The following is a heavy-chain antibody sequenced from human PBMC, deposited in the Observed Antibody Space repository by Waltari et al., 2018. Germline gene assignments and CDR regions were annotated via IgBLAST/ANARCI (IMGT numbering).Heavy chain of an antibody. CDR3: ARAPRDTVASGAFDI. V-gene: IGHV4-34*01. CDR2: INHSGST. J-gene: IGHJ3*02. CDR1: GWSFRCYY. Sequence: QVQLQQWGAVLLKPSETLSLTCAVSGWSFRCYYWRWIRPPPGKGLEWIGEINHSGSTNYNPYLKSRVTISVDTSKNQFSLKLSSVTAADTAVYYCARAPRDTVASGAFDIWGQGTMVTVSS. D-gene: IGHD4-17*01.